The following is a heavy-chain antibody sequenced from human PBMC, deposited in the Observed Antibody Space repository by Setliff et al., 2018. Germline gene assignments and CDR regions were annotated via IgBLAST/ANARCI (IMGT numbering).Heavy chain of an antibody. CDR1: GGAFSSYG. CDR3: AREGVHTWSSTDYHYYMDV. V-gene: IGHV1-69*05. CDR2: TIPVFGTT. Sequence: SVKVSCKASGGAFSSYGISWVRQAPGQGLEWMGGTIPVFGTTDYAQKFQGRVTIMMDESTSTAYMELSSLTSEDTAVYYCAREGVHTWSSTDYHYYMDVWGRGTTVTVSS. J-gene: IGHJ6*03. D-gene: IGHD2-21*01.